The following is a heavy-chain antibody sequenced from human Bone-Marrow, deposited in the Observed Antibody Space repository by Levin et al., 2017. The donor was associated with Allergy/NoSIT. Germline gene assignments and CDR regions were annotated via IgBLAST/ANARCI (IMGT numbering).Heavy chain of an antibody. CDR2: ISWNSGSI. Sequence: GGSLRLSCAASGFTFDDYAMHWVRQAPGKGLEWVSGISWNSGSIGYADSVKGRFTISRDNAKNSLYLQMNSLRAEDTALYYCAKGGPRVEMATEGYWGQGTLVTVSS. CDR1: GFTFDDYA. J-gene: IGHJ4*02. CDR3: AKGGPRVEMATEGY. D-gene: IGHD5-24*01. V-gene: IGHV3-9*01.